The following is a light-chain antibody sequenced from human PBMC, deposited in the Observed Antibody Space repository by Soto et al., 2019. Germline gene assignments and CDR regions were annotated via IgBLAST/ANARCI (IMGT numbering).Light chain of an antibody. Sequence: QSVLTQPASASGSPGQSITISCTGTSSDVGGYNYVAWYQHHPGKAPKLIIFDVSNRPSGVSNPFSGSKSGNTASLTISGLQPEDEADYYCSSYTTSNTRQIVFGTGTKVT. CDR1: SSDVGGYNY. CDR2: DVS. J-gene: IGLJ1*01. V-gene: IGLV2-14*03. CDR3: SSYTTSNTRQIV.